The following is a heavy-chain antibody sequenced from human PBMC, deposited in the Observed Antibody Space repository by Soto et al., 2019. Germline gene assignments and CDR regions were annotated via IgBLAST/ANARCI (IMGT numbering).Heavy chain of an antibody. CDR2: ISYDGSNK. J-gene: IGHJ4*02. CDR1: GFTFSSYA. V-gene: IGHV3-30-3*01. CDR3: ARSEVARHFDY. Sequence: ESGGGVVQPGRSLRLSCAASGFTFSSYAMHWVRQAPGKGLEWVAVISYDGSNKYYADSVKGRFTISRDNSKNTLYLQMNSLRAEDTAVYYCARSEVARHFDYWGQGTLVTVSS.